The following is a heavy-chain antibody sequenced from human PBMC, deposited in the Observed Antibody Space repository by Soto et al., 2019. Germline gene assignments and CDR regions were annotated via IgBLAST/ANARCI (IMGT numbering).Heavy chain of an antibody. CDR3: ERLVCSSNSCGRRWYCYYGQVV. Sequence: PGESLKICCKGSGYSFTSYWISWVRQMPGKGRGWMGRIDPSDSYTNYSPSFQGHVTISADNPIRTAYLQWSSLKASDTAMYYRERLVCSSNSCGRRWYCYYGQVVWGQG. J-gene: IGHJ6*02. V-gene: IGHV5-10-1*01. CDR2: IDPSDSYT. CDR1: GYSFTSYW. D-gene: IGHD2-2*01.